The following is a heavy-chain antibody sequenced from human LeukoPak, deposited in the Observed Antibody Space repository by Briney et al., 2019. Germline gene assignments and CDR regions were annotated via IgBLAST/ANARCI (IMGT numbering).Heavy chain of an antibody. CDR2: INPNSGGT. Sequence: ASVKVSCKTSGYTFTGYYMHWVRQAPGQGLEWMGWINPNSGGTNYAQKFQGRVTMTRDTSISTAYMELSRLRSDGTAVYYCARYRSQLVGISEAWGQGTLVTVSS. J-gene: IGHJ4*02. V-gene: IGHV1-2*02. CDR1: GYTFTGYY. D-gene: IGHD6-6*01. CDR3: ARYRSQLVGISEA.